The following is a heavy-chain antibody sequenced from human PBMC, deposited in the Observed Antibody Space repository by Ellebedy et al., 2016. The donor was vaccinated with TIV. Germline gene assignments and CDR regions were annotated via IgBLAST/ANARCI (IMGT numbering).Heavy chain of an antibody. CDR1: GGSISSGDYY. D-gene: IGHD5-18*01. Sequence: MPSETLSLTCTVSGGSISSGDYYWSWIRQPPGKGLEWIGYISYSGSTNYNPSLQSRITISVDTSKNHFSLKLSSVTAADTAVYYCARAWTRGYSYDYGMDVWGQGTTVTVSS. CDR2: ISYSGST. J-gene: IGHJ6*02. CDR3: ARAWTRGYSYDYGMDV. V-gene: IGHV4-61*03.